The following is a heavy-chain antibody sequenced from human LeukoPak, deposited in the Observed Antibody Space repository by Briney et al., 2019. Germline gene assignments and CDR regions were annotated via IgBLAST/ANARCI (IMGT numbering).Heavy chain of an antibody. V-gene: IGHV1-69*04. CDR3: AGEEGIAAAAAIYYYGMDV. J-gene: IGHJ6*02. CDR1: GGTFSSYA. CDR2: IIPILGIA. D-gene: IGHD6-13*01. Sequence: ASVKVSCKASGGTFSSYAISWVRQAPGQGLEWMGRIIPILGIANYAQKFQGRVTITADKSTSTAYMELSSLRSEDTAVYYCAGEEGIAAAAAIYYYGMDVWGQGTTVTVSS.